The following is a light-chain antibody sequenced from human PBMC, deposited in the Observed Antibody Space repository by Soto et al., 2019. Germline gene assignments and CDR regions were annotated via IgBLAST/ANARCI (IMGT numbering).Light chain of an antibody. CDR2: GAS. Sequence: EIVMTQSPATLSVSPGERATLSCRASQSVSSNLAWYQHKPGQAPRLLIYGASTRATGIPARFSGSGSGTEFTLTISSLQSEDFAVYYCQQYNDWPWWTFGQGTKVDI. CDR1: QSVSSN. J-gene: IGKJ1*01. V-gene: IGKV3-15*01. CDR3: QQYNDWPWWT.